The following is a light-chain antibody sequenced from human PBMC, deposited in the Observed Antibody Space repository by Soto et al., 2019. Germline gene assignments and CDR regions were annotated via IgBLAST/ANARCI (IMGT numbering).Light chain of an antibody. V-gene: IGLV2-14*03. Sequence: QSALTQPASVSGSPGQSFTISCTGTSSDVGAHHSVSWYQQHPGKAPKLIIFDVSNRPSGVSNRFSGSKSGNTASLTISGLHAEDDADYYCSSFTDTGTVMFGGGTKVA. J-gene: IGLJ3*02. CDR1: SSDVGAHHS. CDR3: SSFTDTGTVM. CDR2: DVS.